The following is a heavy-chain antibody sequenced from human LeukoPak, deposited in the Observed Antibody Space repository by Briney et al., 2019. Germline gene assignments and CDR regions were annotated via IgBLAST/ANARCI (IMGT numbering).Heavy chain of an antibody. Sequence: GGSLRLSCAASGFTFRSYWMHWVRQAPGKGLEWVSAISGSGGSTYYADSVKGRFTISRDNSKNTLYLQMNSLRAEDTAVYYCAKDYYDSSGYSFDYWGQGTLVTVSS. CDR2: ISGSGGST. CDR1: GFTFRSYW. J-gene: IGHJ4*02. D-gene: IGHD3-22*01. V-gene: IGHV3-23*01. CDR3: AKDYYDSSGYSFDY.